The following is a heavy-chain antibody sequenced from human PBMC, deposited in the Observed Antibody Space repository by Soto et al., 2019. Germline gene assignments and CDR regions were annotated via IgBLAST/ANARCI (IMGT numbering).Heavy chain of an antibody. CDR3: ARDLRGVLVPALKRGGIDV. J-gene: IGHJ6*02. CDR1: GDSVSSNSAA. Sequence: SQTLSLTCAISGDSVSSNSAAWNWIRQSPSRGLEWLGRTYYRSKWYNDYAVSVKSRITINPDTSKNQFSLQLNSVTPEDTAVYYCARDLRGVLVPALKRGGIDVRSQGTTVTVSS. D-gene: IGHD2-2*01. CDR2: TYYRSKWYN. V-gene: IGHV6-1*01.